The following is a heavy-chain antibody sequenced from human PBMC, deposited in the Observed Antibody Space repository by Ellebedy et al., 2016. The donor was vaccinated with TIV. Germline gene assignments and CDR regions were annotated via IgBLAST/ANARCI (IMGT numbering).Heavy chain of an antibody. D-gene: IGHD2-21*01. CDR3: ADSPDYYYMDV. Sequence: SETLSLXXTVSGGSISSYYWSWIRQPAGKGLEWIGRIYTSGSTNYNPSLKSRVTISVDTSKNQFSLKLSSVTAADTAVYYCADSPDYYYMDVWGKGTTVTVSS. CDR1: GGSISSYY. V-gene: IGHV4-4*07. CDR2: IYTSGST. J-gene: IGHJ6*03.